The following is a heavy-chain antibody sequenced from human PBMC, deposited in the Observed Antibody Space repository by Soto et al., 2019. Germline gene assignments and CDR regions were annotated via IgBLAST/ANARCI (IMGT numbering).Heavy chain of an antibody. CDR1: GGSISSSSYY. CDR3: ARQVRGYYYYMDV. Sequence: PSETLSLTCTVSGGSISSSSYYWGWIRQPPGKGLEWIGSIYYSGSTYYNPSLKSRVTISVDTSKNQFSLKLSSVTAADTAVYYCARQVRGYYYYMDVWGIGTTVTVSS. CDR2: IYYSGST. D-gene: IGHD1-1*01. V-gene: IGHV4-39*01. J-gene: IGHJ6*03.